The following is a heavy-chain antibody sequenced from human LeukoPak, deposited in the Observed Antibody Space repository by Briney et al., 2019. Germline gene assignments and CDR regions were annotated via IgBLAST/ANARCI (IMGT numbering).Heavy chain of an antibody. Sequence: SETLSLTCTVSGGSISTYYWNWIRQPPGKGLEWIGYIYYSGSTNYNPSLKSRVAISVDTSKNQFSLKLSSVTAADTAMYYCARDGSARYYFDYWGQGTLVTVSS. CDR3: ARDGSARYYFDY. J-gene: IGHJ4*02. V-gene: IGHV4-59*01. CDR1: GGSISTYY. CDR2: IYYSGST.